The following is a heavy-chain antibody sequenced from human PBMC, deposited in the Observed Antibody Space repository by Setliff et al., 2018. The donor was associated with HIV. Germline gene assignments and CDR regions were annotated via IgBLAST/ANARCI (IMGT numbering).Heavy chain of an antibody. V-gene: IGHV4-38-2*01. CDR3: ARPRRVRSRAWYWFDI. J-gene: IGHJ5*02. CDR1: GYSINSGFL. Sequence: SETLSLTCAASGYSINSGFLRAWIRQPPGQGPQWIGSIYQSGSIYYNPSLQSRVTISVDSSKNQFSLNLFSVTAADTAVYYCARPRRVRSRAWYWFDIWGQGTLVTVSS. D-gene: IGHD6-19*01. CDR2: IYQSGSI.